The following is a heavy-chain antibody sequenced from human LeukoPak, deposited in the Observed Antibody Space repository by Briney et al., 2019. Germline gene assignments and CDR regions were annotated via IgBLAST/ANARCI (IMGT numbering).Heavy chain of an antibody. CDR1: GFTFSSYA. V-gene: IGHV3-23*01. CDR3: AKDIPPCSSTSCYAGAPTCFDY. J-gene: IGHJ4*02. D-gene: IGHD2-2*01. Sequence: TGGSLRLSCAASGFTFSSYAMSWVRQAPGKGREWVSAISGSGGSTYYADSVKGRFTISRDNSKNTLYLQMNSLRAEDTAVYYCAKDIPPCSSTSCYAGAPTCFDYWGQGTLVTVSS. CDR2: ISGSGGST.